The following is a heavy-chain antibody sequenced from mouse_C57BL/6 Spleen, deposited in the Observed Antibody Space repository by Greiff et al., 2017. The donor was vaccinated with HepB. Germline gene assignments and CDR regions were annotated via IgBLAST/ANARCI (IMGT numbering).Heavy chain of an antibody. CDR2: IDPSDSYT. CDR1: GYTFTSYW. V-gene: IGHV1-69*01. J-gene: IGHJ2*01. CDR3: ARLYTGGY. Sequence: QVQLQQPGAELVMPGASVKLSCKASGYTFTSYWMHWVKQRPGQGLEWIGEIDPSDSYTNDNQKFKGKSTLTVDKSSSTAYMQLSSLTSEDSAVYYCARLYTGGYWGQGTTLTVSS. D-gene: IGHD2-12*01.